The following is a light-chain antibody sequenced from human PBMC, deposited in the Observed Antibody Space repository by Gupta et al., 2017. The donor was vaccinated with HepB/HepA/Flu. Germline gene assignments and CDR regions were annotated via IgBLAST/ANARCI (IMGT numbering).Light chain of an antibody. V-gene: IGKV3-15*01. CDR1: QRVSSN. CDR3: QQYNNWPPIT. J-gene: IGKJ5*01. Sequence: EIVMTQSPAPLSVSQGERATLPCMAIQRVSSNLAWYQHKPGQAPRLLIFCSSTRAPGIPARFSGSGSGTEFTLTISSLQSEDFAVYYCQQYNNWPPITFGQGTRLEIK. CDR2: CSS.